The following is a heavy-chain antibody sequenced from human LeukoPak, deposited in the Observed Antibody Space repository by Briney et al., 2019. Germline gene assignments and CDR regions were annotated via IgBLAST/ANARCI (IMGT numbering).Heavy chain of an antibody. CDR3: TRMTTGHDY. CDR2: IYHSGYT. Sequence: SETLSLTCAVSGVSFNDYYWSWVRQTPGRGLEWMGEIYHSGYTNDSPCLKSRVTLSIGTSRKQFSLNLRSVTVADTGIYYCTRMTTGHDYWGQGTLVTVSS. D-gene: IGHD4-17*01. J-gene: IGHJ4*02. CDR1: GVSFNDYY. V-gene: IGHV4-34*01.